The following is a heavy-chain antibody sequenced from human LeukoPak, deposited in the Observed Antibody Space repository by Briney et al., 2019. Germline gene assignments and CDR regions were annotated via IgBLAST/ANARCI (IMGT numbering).Heavy chain of an antibody. Sequence: SETLSLTCTVSGGSISSYYWSWIRQPPGKGLEWIGYIYYSGSTNYNPSLKSRVTISVDTSKNQFSLKLSSVTAADTAVYYCARAHSGSSGNYYSFDYWGQGTLVTVSS. CDR3: ARAHSGSSGNYYSFDY. CDR1: GGSISSYY. D-gene: IGHD3-22*01. V-gene: IGHV4-59*01. J-gene: IGHJ4*02. CDR2: IYYSGST.